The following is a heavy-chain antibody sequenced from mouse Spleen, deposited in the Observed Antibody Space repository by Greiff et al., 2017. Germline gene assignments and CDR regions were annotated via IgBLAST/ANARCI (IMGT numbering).Heavy chain of an antibody. CDR2: ISSGGSYT. CDR3: ATNWTYY. Sequence: EVKLMESGGGLVKPGGSLKLSCAASGFTFSSYAMSWVRQTPEKRLEWVATISSGGSYTYYPDSVKGRFTISRDNAKNTLYLQMSSLRSEDTAMYYCATNWTYYWGQGTTLTVSS. J-gene: IGHJ2*01. CDR1: GFTFSSYA. D-gene: IGHD4-1*02. V-gene: IGHV5-9-1*01.